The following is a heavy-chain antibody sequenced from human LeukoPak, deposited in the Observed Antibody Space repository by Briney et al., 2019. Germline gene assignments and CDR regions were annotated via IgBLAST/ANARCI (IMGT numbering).Heavy chain of an antibody. D-gene: IGHD6-19*01. V-gene: IGHV4-59*01. CDR3: ARDESGWNYFDY. Sequence: SETLSLTCTVSGGSISSYYWNWIRQPPGKGLEWIGYIHYSGNTNYNPSLKSRVTTSVDTSKNQFSLKLSSVTAADTAVYYCARDESGWNYFDYWGQGTLVTVSS. J-gene: IGHJ4*02. CDR2: IHYSGNT. CDR1: GGSISSYY.